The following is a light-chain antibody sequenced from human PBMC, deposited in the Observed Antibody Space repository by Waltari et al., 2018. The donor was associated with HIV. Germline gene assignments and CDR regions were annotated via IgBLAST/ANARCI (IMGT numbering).Light chain of an antibody. CDR1: SSDVGAYNF. Sequence: QSALTQPASVSGSPGQSITISCTGTSSDVGAYNFVSWYQQQPDNAPKLLIYEANKRPSGVSNRFSGSRSGNTASLTISGLQADDEADYYCCSYAGSSTYVFGIGTKVTVL. J-gene: IGLJ1*01. V-gene: IGLV2-23*01. CDR2: EAN. CDR3: CSYAGSSTYV.